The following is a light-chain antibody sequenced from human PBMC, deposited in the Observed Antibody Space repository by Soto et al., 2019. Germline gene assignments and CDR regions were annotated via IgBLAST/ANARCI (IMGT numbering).Light chain of an antibody. CDR1: QSFNDY. CDR3: QQSHSAPFT. CDR2: AAS. Sequence: DIQMTQSPFSLSASLGDRVTITCRAGQSFNDYLNWYQQKPGKGPKLLIFAASSLQVGVPSRFSGSGSGTDFTLTISSLQPEDFATYFCQQSHSAPFTFGPGTTVDIK. V-gene: IGKV1-39*01. J-gene: IGKJ3*01.